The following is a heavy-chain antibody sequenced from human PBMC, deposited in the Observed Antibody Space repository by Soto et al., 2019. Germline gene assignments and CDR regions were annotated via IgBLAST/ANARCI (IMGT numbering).Heavy chain of an antibody. V-gene: IGHV1-18*01. CDR1: GYTFTNLG. Sequence: ASVKVSCKASGYTFTNLGISWVRQAPGQGLEWLGWISPYDGNTKYAQILQGRVSMTTDTSTKTAYMEVRSLRSDDTAVYYCARGGYYDSSGSRNYHYYGMNVWGQGTTVTVSS. J-gene: IGHJ6*02. CDR3: ARGGYYDSSGSRNYHYYGMNV. CDR2: ISPYDGNT. D-gene: IGHD3-22*01.